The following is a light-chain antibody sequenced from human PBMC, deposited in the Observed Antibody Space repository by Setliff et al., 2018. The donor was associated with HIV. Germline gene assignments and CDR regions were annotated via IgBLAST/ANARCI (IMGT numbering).Light chain of an antibody. CDR1: SSDVGSYNR. CDR3: SSYSSTSTLYV. CDR2: EVS. Sequence: QSALTQPPSVSGSPGQSVTISCTGTSSDVGSYNRVSWYQQPPGTAPKLMIYEVSNRPSGVPDRFSGSKSGNTASLTISGLQAEDAADYYCSSYSSTSTLYVFGTGTKVTVL. J-gene: IGLJ1*01. V-gene: IGLV2-18*02.